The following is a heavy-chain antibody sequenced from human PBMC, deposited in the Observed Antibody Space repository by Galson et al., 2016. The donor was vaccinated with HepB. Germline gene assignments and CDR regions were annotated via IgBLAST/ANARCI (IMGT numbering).Heavy chain of an antibody. J-gene: IGHJ2*01. CDR2: TKEDGSEE. Sequence: SLRLSCAVSGFILTNYWMTWVRQAPGKGLEWVAITKEDGSEESYVGSVEGRFTIPRDNPKNSVYLQMTSLRAEDTALYYCARVFGADYGGIWYSDLWGRGTLVTVSS. CDR1: GFILTNYW. D-gene: IGHD4-23*01. V-gene: IGHV3-7*01. CDR3: ARVFGADYGGIWYSDL.